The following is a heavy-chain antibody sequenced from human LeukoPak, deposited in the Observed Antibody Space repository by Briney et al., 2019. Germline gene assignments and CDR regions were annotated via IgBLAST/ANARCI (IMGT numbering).Heavy chain of an antibody. V-gene: IGHV4-31*03. CDR2: TYYSGST. D-gene: IGHD6-13*01. J-gene: IGHJ4*02. CDR3: ARVKGIAAAGPFDY. CDR1: GYSISSGGYY. Sequence: KPSETLSLTCTLSGYSISSGGYYWSWIRQHPGKGLEWIGYTYYSGSTYYNPSLKSRVTISVDTSKNQFSLKLSSLTAADTAVYYCARVKGIAAAGPFDYWGQGTLVTVSS.